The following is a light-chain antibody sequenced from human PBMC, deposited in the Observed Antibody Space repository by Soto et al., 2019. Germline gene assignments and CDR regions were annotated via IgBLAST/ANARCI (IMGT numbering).Light chain of an antibody. J-gene: IGKJ2*01. CDR2: KAS. Sequence: DIQMTQSPSTLSASVGDRVTITCRASQSISSWLAWYQQKPGKAPKLLIYKASSLESGVPSRFSGSGSGTELTLTNSSLQPDDCATYYCQQYNSYPYTFGQGTRLEIK. CDR3: QQYNSYPYT. CDR1: QSISSW. V-gene: IGKV1-5*03.